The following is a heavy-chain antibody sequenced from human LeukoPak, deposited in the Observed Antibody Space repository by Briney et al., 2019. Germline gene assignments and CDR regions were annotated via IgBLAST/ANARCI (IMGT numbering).Heavy chain of an antibody. D-gene: IGHD6-13*01. Sequence: PSETLSLTCTVSGDSITNDSWWSWVRQPPGKGLEWIGEIYHSGSTYYNPSLKSRVTISVDTSKNQFSLKLSSVTAADTAVYYCARRLGASSWYYYYYYMDVWGKGTTVTISS. V-gene: IGHV4-4*02. CDR3: ARRLGASSWYYYYYYMDV. CDR1: GDSITNDSW. J-gene: IGHJ6*03. CDR2: IYHSGST.